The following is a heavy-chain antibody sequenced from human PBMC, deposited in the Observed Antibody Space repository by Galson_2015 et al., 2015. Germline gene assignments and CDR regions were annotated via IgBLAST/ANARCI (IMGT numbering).Heavy chain of an antibody. CDR3: ARDLSPLYYYYGMDV. J-gene: IGHJ6*02. CDR2: ISGSGGTT. D-gene: IGHD3-3*02. V-gene: IGHV3-23*01. CDR1: GFTFSSYA. Sequence: SLRLSCAASGFTFSSYAMSWVRQAPGKGLEWVSTISGSGGTTYYADSVKGRYTISRDNSRNTLYLQMNSLRAEDTAVYYCARDLSPLYYYYGMDVWGHGTTVTVSS.